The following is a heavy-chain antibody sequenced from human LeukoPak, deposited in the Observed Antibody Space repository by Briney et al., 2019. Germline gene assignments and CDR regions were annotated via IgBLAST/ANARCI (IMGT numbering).Heavy chain of an antibody. CDR1: GFTFSSYS. V-gene: IGHV3-21*04. Sequence: PGGSLRLSCAASGFTFSSYSMNWVRQAPGKGLEWVSSISSSSSYIYYADSVKGRFTISRDNAKNSLYLQMNSLRAEDTAVYYCARGVNDFWSGYSNFDYWGQGTLVTVSS. CDR3: ARGVNDFWSGYSNFDY. CDR2: ISSSSSYI. D-gene: IGHD3-3*01. J-gene: IGHJ4*02.